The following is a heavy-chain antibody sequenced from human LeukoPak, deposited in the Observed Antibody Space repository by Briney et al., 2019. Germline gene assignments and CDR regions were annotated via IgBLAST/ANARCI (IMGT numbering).Heavy chain of an antibody. CDR3: AKDVEMATTPPLDAFDI. V-gene: IGHV3-23*01. CDR2: ISGSGGST. J-gene: IGHJ3*02. D-gene: IGHD5-24*01. Sequence: GGPLRLSCAASGFTFSSYAMSWVRQAPGKGLEWVSAISGSGGSTYYADSVKGRFTISRDNSKNTLYLQMNSLRAEDTAVYYCAKDVEMATTPPLDAFDIWGQGTMVTVSS. CDR1: GFTFSSYA.